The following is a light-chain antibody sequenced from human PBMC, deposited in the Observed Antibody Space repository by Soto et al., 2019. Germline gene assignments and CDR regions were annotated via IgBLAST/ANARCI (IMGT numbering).Light chain of an antibody. V-gene: IGLV2-14*03. CDR3: SSYTSDTTYV. CDR1: SSDIGAYNY. CDR2: DVN. J-gene: IGLJ1*01. Sequence: QSVLPQPASVSGSPGQSIASSCTGSSSDIGAYNYVFWYQQHPGKAPKLMIYDVNNRPSGVSDRFSGSKSGNTASLTISGLQAEDEADYYCSSYTSDTTYVLGTGTKVT.